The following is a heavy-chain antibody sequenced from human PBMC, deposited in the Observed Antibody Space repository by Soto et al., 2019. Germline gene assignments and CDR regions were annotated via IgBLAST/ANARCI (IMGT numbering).Heavy chain of an antibody. CDR1: GGSFSGYY. CDR2: INHNGST. D-gene: IGHD2-8*02. Sequence: QVQLQQWGAGLLKPSETLSLTCAVYGGSFSGYYWTWIRQPPGTGLEWIGEINHNGSTNYNPSLNSRVTISVDTSTNPFSLKLTSVTAADTAVYYCARDKITGLFDYWGQGTLVTVSS. V-gene: IGHV4-34*01. CDR3: ARDKITGLFDY. J-gene: IGHJ4*02.